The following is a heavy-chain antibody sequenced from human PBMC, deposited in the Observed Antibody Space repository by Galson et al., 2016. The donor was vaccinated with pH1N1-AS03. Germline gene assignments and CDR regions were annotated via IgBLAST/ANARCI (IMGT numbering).Heavy chain of an antibody. CDR2: INPGGGSA. V-gene: IGHV1-46*03. D-gene: IGHD5-18*01. CDR1: GGTFSTNG. Sequence: SVKVSCKASGGTFSTNGFTWVRQAPGQGLEWMGIINPGGGSASYAQKFQGRVTMTRDTSTSTVCMELSSLRSEDTAVYYCARGHDDSYGLTRLGYYFDYCGLGTLVTVSS. CDR3: ARGHDDSYGLTRLGYYFDY. J-gene: IGHJ4*02.